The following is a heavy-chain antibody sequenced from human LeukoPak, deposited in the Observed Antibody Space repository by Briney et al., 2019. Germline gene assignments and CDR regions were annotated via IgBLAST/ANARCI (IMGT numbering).Heavy chain of an antibody. D-gene: IGHD3-10*01. J-gene: IGHJ4*02. V-gene: IGHV3-48*02. Sequence: GGSLRLSCAASGFXFSNYNMNWVRQAPGKGLEWVSYVSSSSSTIYYADSVKGRFTISRDNAKNSVYLQMNSLRDEDTAVYYCARDYGSHGEYFDYWGQGTPVTVSS. CDR2: VSSSSSTI. CDR1: GFXFSNYN. CDR3: ARDYGSHGEYFDY.